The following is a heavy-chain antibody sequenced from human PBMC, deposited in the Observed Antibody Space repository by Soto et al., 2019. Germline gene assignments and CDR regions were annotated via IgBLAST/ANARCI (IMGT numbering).Heavy chain of an antibody. Sequence: QVQLQGSGPQLVKPSETLSLTCTVSGGSISGFYWSWIRQPPGKGLEWIGYVAYTGSAHYSPSLKSRVTMSVDTPNNQFSLRLNSVIAADTAVYYCARLPYYDSFNGFLRHFDLWGRGTLVTVS. D-gene: IGHD3-16*01. CDR2: VAYTGSA. J-gene: IGHJ2*01. CDR3: ARLPYYDSFNGFLRHFDL. CDR1: GGSISGFY. V-gene: IGHV4-59*01.